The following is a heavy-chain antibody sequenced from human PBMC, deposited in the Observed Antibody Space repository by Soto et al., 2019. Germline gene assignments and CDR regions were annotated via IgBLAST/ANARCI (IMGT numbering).Heavy chain of an antibody. CDR2: ISAYNGNT. V-gene: IGHV1-18*01. CDR3: ARGGAVVVPAAVPDYGDPEGFDY. CDR1: GYTFTSYG. Sequence: ASVKVSCKASGYTFTSYGISWVRQAPXQGLEWMGWISAYNGNTNYAQKLQGWVTMTRDTSISTAYMELSRLRSDDTAVYYCARGGAVVVPAAVPDYGDPEGFDYWGQGTLVTVSS. J-gene: IGHJ4*02. D-gene: IGHD2-2*01.